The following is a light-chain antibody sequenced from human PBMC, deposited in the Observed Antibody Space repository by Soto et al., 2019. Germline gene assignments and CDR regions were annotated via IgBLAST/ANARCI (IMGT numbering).Light chain of an antibody. V-gene: IGKV3D-11*01. J-gene: IGKJ4*01. CDR1: QGVSSY. Sequence: EIVLTQSLATLSLSAGERATLSCRASQGVSSYLAWYQQKPGQAPRLLIYDASNRATGIPARFSGSGSGTDVTLTISSLEPEDFALYFCQQRINWPLTFGGGTKVEIK. CDR2: DAS. CDR3: QQRINWPLT.